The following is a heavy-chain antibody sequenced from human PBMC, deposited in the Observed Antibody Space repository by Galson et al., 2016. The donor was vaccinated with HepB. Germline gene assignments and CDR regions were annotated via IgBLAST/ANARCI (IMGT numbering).Heavy chain of an antibody. V-gene: IGHV3-23*01. J-gene: IGHJ4*02. CDR2: LSGRSGST. D-gene: IGHD3-9*01. Sequence: SLRLSCAASGFTFSDYAMTWVRQAPGKGLEWVSSLSGRSGSTYYADSVRGRFTISRDNSKNTLFLQMNSLRVADTAVYFCAKDWLESVTGVYFNWGQGTLVTVSS. CDR3: AKDWLESVTGVYFN. CDR1: GFTFSDYA.